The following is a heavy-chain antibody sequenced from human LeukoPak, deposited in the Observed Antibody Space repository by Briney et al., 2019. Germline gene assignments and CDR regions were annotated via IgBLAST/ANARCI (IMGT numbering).Heavy chain of an antibody. J-gene: IGHJ4*02. CDR3: ARERVPAAIDY. CDR2: IYHSGST. Sequence: SETLSLTCPLSAYSISSGYYWGWIRQPPGKGLEWIGSIYHSGSTYYNPSLKSRVTISVDTSKNQFSLKLSSVTAADTAVYYCARERVPAAIDYWGQGTLVTVSS. D-gene: IGHD2-2*01. V-gene: IGHV4-38-2*02. CDR1: AYSISSGYY.